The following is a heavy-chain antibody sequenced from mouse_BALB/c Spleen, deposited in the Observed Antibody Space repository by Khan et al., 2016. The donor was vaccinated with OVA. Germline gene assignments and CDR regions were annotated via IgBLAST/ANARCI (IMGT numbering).Heavy chain of an antibody. CDR3: ARAYYRYDGYYAMDY. V-gene: IGHV2-6-4*01. J-gene: IGHJ4*01. D-gene: IGHD2-14*01. Sequence: VKLLESGPGLVAPSQSLSITCTVSGFSLSRYNIQWVRQPPGKGLEWLGMIWGGGGTDYNSTLKSRLSISKDNSKSQVFLKMNSLQTDDSAMYYGARAYYRYDGYYAMDYWGQGTSVTVSS. CDR1: GFSLSRYN. CDR2: IWGGGGT.